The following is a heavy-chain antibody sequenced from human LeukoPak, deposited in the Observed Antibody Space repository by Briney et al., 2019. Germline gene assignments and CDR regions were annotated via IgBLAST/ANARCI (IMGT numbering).Heavy chain of an antibody. D-gene: IGHD3-9*01. CDR3: ARDIKTYYDILTGPADYYYYGMDV. CDR2: IYSGGST. Sequence: GGSLRLSCAASGFTVSSNYMSWVRQAPGKGLEWVSVIYSGGSTYYADSVKGRFTISRDNSKNTLYLQMNSLRAEDTAVYYCARDIKTYYDILTGPADYYYYGMDVWGQGTTVTVSS. J-gene: IGHJ6*02. V-gene: IGHV3-53*01. CDR1: GFTVSSNY.